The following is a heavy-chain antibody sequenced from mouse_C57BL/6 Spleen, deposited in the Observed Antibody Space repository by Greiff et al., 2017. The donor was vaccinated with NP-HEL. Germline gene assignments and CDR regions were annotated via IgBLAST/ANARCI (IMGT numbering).Heavy chain of an antibody. CDR3: AINDGSSRAWFAY. CDR1: GYTFTSYW. D-gene: IGHD1-1*01. Sequence: QVQLQQPGAELVMPGASVKLSCKASGYTFTSYWMHWVKQRPGQGLEWIGEIDPSDSYTNYNQKFKGKSTLTVDKSSSTAYMQLRSLTSEDSAVYYCAINDGSSRAWFAYWGQGTLVTVSA. J-gene: IGHJ3*01. CDR2: IDPSDSYT. V-gene: IGHV1-69*01.